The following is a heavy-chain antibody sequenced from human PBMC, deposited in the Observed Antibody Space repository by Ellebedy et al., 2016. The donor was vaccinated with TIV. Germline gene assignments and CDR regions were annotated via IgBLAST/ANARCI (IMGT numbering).Heavy chain of an antibody. Sequence: SSSSYYWGWIRQPPGKGLEWVANIKQDGSEKYYVDSVKGRFTISRDNAKNSLYLQMNSLRAEDTALYYCARRMWSSGHIEGLIFDHWGQGTLVTVSS. CDR1: SSSSYY. J-gene: IGHJ4*02. V-gene: IGHV3-7*03. D-gene: IGHD3-22*01. CDR2: IKQDGSEK. CDR3: ARRMWSSGHIEGLIFDH.